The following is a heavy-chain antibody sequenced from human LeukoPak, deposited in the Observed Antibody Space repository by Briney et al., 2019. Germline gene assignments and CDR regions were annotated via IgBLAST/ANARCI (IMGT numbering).Heavy chain of an antibody. CDR2: IIPILGIA. V-gene: IGHV1-69*04. CDR3: ARERGGGRGRAFDY. CDR1: GGTFSSYA. D-gene: IGHD4-23*01. Sequence: SVKVSCKASGGTFSSYAISWVRQAPGQGLEWMGRIIPILGIANYAQKFQGRVTITADKSTGTAYMELSSLRSEDTAVYYCARERGGGRGRAFDYWGQGTLVTVSS. J-gene: IGHJ4*02.